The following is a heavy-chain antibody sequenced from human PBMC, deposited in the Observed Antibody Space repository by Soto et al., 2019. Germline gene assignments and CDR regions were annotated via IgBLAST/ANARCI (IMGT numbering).Heavy chain of an antibody. CDR1: GFTFSSYA. D-gene: IGHD3-10*01. J-gene: IGHJ4*02. V-gene: IGHV3-23*01. Sequence: EVQLLESGGGLVQPGGSLRLSCAASGFTFSSYAMSWVRQAPGKGLEWVSAISGSGGSTYYADSVKGRFTISRDNSKNTLYLQVNSLRAEDTAVYYCAKTTMVRGVISGYYFDYWGQGTLVTVSS. CDR2: ISGSGGST. CDR3: AKTTMVRGVISGYYFDY.